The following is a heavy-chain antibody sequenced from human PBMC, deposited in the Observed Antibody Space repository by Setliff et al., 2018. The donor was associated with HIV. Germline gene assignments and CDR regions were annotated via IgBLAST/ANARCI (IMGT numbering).Heavy chain of an antibody. CDR1: GYSISSGYS. CDR3: ARGRSCESDWCWLYYNYYYGMDV. Sequence: SETLSLTCAVSGYSISSGYSWGWIRQSPGKGLEWIGSIYHSGSTYYNPSLKSRVTISVDTSKKEFSLKLASVTAADTAVYFCARGRSCESDWCWLYYNYYYGMDVWAQGTAVTVSS. D-gene: IGHD2-8*01. J-gene: IGHJ6*02. V-gene: IGHV4-38-2*01. CDR2: IYHSGST.